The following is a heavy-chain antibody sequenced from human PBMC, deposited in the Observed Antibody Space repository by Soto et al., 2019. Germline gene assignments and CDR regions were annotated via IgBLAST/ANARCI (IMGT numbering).Heavy chain of an antibody. Sequence: QVQLVESGGGVVQPGRSLRLSCAASGFSFSAFGMHWVRQAPGKGLEWIAVISNDGKSEHYADSVKGRFTISRDNSKNTFDLQMNSLSVEDRAVYYCAKTITTVGVSSTGRGALLDNWGQGILVSVSS. CDR1: GFSFSAFG. J-gene: IGHJ4*02. V-gene: IGHV3-30*18. CDR2: ISNDGKSE. CDR3: AKTITTVGVSSTGRGALLDN. D-gene: IGHD3-3*01.